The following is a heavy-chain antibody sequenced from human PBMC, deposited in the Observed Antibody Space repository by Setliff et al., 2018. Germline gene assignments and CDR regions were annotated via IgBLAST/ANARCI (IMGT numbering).Heavy chain of an antibody. J-gene: IGHJ1*01. CDR1: GFTFDDFG. CDR2: TNWNGGST. D-gene: IGHD1-20*01. Sequence: PGESLKISCEAYGFTFDDFGMSWVRQAPGKGLEWVSGTNWNGGSTAYADSVKGRFTISRDNSKNTLYLEMNSLRAEDTAVYYCAKDYSMAITVGYFQHWGHGTLVTVSS. V-gene: IGHV3-20*04. CDR3: AKDYSMAITVGYFQH.